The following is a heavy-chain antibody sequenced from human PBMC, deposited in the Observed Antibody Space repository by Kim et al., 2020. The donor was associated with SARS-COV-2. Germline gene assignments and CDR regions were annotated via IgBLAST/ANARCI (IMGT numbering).Heavy chain of an antibody. D-gene: IGHD3-3*01. V-gene: IGHV3-23*01. CDR3: AKPIFGVVSPSTLYAFDI. J-gene: IGHJ3*02. CDR1: GFTFSSYA. CDR2: ISGSGGST. Sequence: GGSLRLSCAASGFTFSSYAMSWVRQAPGKGLEWVSAISGSGGSTYYADSVKGRFTISRDNSKNTLYLQMNSLRAEDTAVYYCAKPIFGVVSPSTLYAFDIWGQGTMVTVSS.